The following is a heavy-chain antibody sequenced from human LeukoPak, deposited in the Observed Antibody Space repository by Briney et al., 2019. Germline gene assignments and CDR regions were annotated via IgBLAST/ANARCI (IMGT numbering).Heavy chain of an antibody. CDR3: ARNMADTRSYSSSWYSGGYFDY. CDR1: GFTFSSYS. Sequence: GGSLRLSCAASGFTFSSYSMNWVRQAPGKGLEWVSYISSSSSTIYYADSVKGRFTTSRDNAKNSLYLQMNSLRAEDTAVYYCARNMADTRSYSSSWYSGGYFDYWGQGTLVTVSS. J-gene: IGHJ4*02. CDR2: ISSSSSTI. V-gene: IGHV3-48*01. D-gene: IGHD6-13*01.